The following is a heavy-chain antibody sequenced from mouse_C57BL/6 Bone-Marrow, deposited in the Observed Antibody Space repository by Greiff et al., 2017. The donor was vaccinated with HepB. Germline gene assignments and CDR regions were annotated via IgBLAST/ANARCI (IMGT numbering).Heavy chain of an antibody. J-gene: IGHJ1*03. V-gene: IGHV1-82*01. CDR1: GYAFSSSW. D-gene: IGHD1-1*01. Sequence: VQGVESGPELVKPGASVKISCKASGYAFSSSWMNWVKQRPGKGLEWIGRIYPGDGDTNYNGKFKGKATLTADKSSSTAYMQLSSRTSEDSAVYFCARFITTVPHWYFDVWGTGTTVTVSS. CDR2: IYPGDGDT. CDR3: ARFITTVPHWYFDV.